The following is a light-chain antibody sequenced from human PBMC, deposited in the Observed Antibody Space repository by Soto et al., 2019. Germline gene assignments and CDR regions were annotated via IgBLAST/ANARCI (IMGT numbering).Light chain of an antibody. CDR1: SSDVGGYNY. J-gene: IGLJ2*01. CDR3: NSYTSSSTRV. V-gene: IGLV2-14*01. CDR2: EVN. Sequence: QSALTQPASVSGSPGQSITISCTGTSSDVGGYNYVSWYQQHPGKGPKLLIYEVNNRPSGVSNRFSGSKSGNTASLTISGLQAEDEADYYCNSYTSSSTRVFVGGTKVTVL.